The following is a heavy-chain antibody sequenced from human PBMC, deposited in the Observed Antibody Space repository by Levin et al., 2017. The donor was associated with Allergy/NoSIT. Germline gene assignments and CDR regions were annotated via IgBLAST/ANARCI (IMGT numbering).Heavy chain of an antibody. V-gene: IGHV1-2*02. Sequence: ASVKVSCKASGYSFTDFYIHWVRQAPGLGLEWMGLINPLNGGIKYAPKFQGRVTMTRDTPMTTAYMELTNLRSDDTAVYYCARSLVGATFGFWGQGTLVTVSS. CDR1: GYSFTDFY. CDR2: INPLNGGI. D-gene: IGHD1-26*01. CDR3: ARSLVGATFGF. J-gene: IGHJ4*01.